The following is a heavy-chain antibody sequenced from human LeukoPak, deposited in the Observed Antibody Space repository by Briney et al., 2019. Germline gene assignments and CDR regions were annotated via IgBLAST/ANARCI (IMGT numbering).Heavy chain of an antibody. J-gene: IGHJ4*02. V-gene: IGHV3-9*03. CDR3: AKDSAGQ. CDR2: ISWNSGSI. D-gene: IGHD2-15*01. Sequence: SLRLSCAASGFTFDDYAMHWVRQAPGKGLEWVSGISWNSGSIGYADSVKGRFTISRDNAKNSLYLQMNSLRAEDMALYYCAKDSAGQWGQGTLVTVSS. CDR1: GFTFDDYA.